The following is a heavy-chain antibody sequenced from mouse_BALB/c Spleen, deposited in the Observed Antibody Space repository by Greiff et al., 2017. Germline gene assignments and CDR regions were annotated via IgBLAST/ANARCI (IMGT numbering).Heavy chain of an antibody. V-gene: IGHV5-9*03. CDR3: ARSSRSWFAY. Sequence: EVMLVESGGGLVKPGGSLKLSCAASGFTFSSYTMSWVRQTPEKRLEWVATISSGGGNTYYPDSVKGRFTISRDNAKNNLYLQMSSLRSEDTALYYCARSSRSWFAYWGQGTLVTVSA. CDR1: GFTFSSYT. J-gene: IGHJ3*01. CDR2: ISSGGGNT. D-gene: IGHD1-1*01.